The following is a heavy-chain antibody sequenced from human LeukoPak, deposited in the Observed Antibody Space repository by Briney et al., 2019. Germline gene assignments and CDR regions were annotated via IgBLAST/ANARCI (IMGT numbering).Heavy chain of an antibody. J-gene: IGHJ4*02. CDR3: AKDIVATSHRYFDY. CDR1: GFTFDDYA. CDR2: ISWNSGSI. V-gene: IGHV3-9*01. Sequence: PGRSLRLSCAASGFTFDDYAMHWVRQAPGKGLEWVSGISWNSGSIGYADSVKGRFTISRDNAKNSLYLQMNSLRAEDTALYYCAKDIVATSHRYFDYWGQGTLVTVSS. D-gene: IGHD5-12*01.